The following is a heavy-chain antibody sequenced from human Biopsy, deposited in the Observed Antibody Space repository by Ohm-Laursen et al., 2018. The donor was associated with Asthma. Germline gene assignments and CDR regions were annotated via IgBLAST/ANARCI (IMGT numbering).Heavy chain of an antibody. D-gene: IGHD5-12*01. Sequence: GSSVKVSCKASGGTFSSYAISWVRQAPGQGLEWMGGIIPIFGTANYAQKFQGRVTITRDTSASTAYMELSSLSSEDTAVYYCARGYSGSDRIVYYYSGLEVWGQGTTVTVSS. CDR2: IIPIFGTA. V-gene: IGHV1-69*05. CDR3: ARGYSGSDRIVYYYSGLEV. CDR1: GGTFSSYA. J-gene: IGHJ6*02.